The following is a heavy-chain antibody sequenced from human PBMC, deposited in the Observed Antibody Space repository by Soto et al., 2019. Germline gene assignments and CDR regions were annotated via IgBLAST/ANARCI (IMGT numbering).Heavy chain of an antibody. J-gene: IGHJ6*02. Sequence: ASVKVSCNASGYTFTSYGISWVRQAPGQGLEWMGWISAYNGNTNYAQKLQGRVTMATDTSTSTAYMELRSLRSDDTAVYYCARHQSIVVVPAAMDYYYYGMDVWGQGTTVTVSS. D-gene: IGHD2-2*01. CDR3: ARHQSIVVVPAAMDYYYYGMDV. V-gene: IGHV1-18*01. CDR2: ISAYNGNT. CDR1: GYTFTSYG.